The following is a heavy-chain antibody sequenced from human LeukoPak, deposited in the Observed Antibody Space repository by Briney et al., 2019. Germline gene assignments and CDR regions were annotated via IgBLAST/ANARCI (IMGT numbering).Heavy chain of an antibody. Sequence: GGSLRLSCAASGFTFSSYWMHWVRQAPGKGLVWVSRINTDGSSTSYADSVKGRFTISRDNAKNTLYLQMNSLRAEDTAVYYCATESTTGTTSDYWGQGTLVTVSS. CDR1: GFTFSSYW. CDR2: INTDGSST. CDR3: ATESTTGTTSDY. D-gene: IGHD1-1*01. V-gene: IGHV3-74*01. J-gene: IGHJ4*02.